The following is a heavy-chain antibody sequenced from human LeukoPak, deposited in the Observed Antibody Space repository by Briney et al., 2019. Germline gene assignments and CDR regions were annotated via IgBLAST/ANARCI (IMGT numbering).Heavy chain of an antibody. V-gene: IGHV4-59*08. D-gene: IGHD4-11*01. J-gene: IGHJ6*02. Sequence: PSETLSLTCTVSGGSISSYYWTWIRQPPGKGLEWIGHIYHNGSSSYSPSLKSRVTISLDPPKTHFSLMLRSVTAADAALYYCARHPLQDTYTFYYGLDFWGQGTTVTVSS. CDR3: ARHPLQDTYTFYYGLDF. CDR2: IYHNGSS. CDR1: GGSISSYY.